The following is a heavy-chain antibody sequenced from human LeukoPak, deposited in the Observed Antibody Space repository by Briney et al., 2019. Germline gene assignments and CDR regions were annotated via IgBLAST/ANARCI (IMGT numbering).Heavy chain of an antibody. J-gene: IGHJ4*02. V-gene: IGHV1-69*05. D-gene: IGHD3-3*01. CDR2: IVPIFGTT. CDR1: GGPFSSYA. CDR3: VRGPPLGEGPTWFDY. Sequence: SVKVSCKASGGPFSSYAFSWVRQAPGQGLEWMGGIVPIFGTTSYAEKFQGRVTIITDESTGTAYMELNSLRSDDTAIYYCVRGPPLGEGPTWFDYWGQGTLVTVSS.